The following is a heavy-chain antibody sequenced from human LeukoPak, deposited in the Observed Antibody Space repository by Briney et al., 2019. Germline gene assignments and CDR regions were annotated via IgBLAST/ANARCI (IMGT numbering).Heavy chain of an antibody. CDR2: IYYSGST. D-gene: IGHD3-22*01. V-gene: IGHV4-59*01. J-gene: IGHJ4*02. CDR1: GGSISSYY. CDR3: ARGWYSSGYAVDY. Sequence: SETLSLTCTVSGGSISSYYWSWIRQPPGKGLEWIGYIYYSGSTNYNPSLKSRVTISVDTSKNQFSLKLNSLTAADTAVYYCARGWYSSGYAVDYWGQGTLVTVSS.